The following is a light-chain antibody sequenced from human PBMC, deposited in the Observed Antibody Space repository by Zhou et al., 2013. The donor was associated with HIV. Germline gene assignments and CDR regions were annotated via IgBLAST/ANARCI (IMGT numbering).Light chain of an antibody. V-gene: IGKV3-15*01. CDR1: QSVRSN. CDR2: GAS. J-gene: IGKJ2*01. Sequence: EIVMTQSPATLSVSPGERATLSCRASQSVRSNLAWYQQKRGQAPRLLIYGASTRATGIPARFSGSGSGTEFTLTISSMQSEDFAVYYCQQYNNWPPYTFGQGTKAGDQT. CDR3: QQYNNWPPYT.